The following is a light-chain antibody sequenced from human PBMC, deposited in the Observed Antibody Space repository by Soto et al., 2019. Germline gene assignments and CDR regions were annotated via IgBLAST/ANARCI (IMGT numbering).Light chain of an antibody. CDR1: QSVNND. J-gene: IGKJ2*01. CDR3: QQYSNWPYT. CDR2: GAS. Sequence: EIVMTQSPATLSVSPGERATLSCRASQSVNNDFAWYQQKPGQAPSLLIFGASTRATGIPARFSGSGSGTEFTLTISSLQSEDFAGYYCQQYSNWPYTFGQGTKLEIK. V-gene: IGKV3-15*01.